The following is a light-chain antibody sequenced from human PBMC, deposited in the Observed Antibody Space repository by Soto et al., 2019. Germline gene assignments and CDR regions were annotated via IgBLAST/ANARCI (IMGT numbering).Light chain of an antibody. CDR3: AAWDDSLSGVV. V-gene: IGLV1-44*01. CDR2: NNN. J-gene: IGLJ2*01. CDR1: SSNIGNNI. Sequence: QSVLTQPPSGSGPPGQRATISCSGSSSNIGNNIVYWYQQLPGTAPQLLIHNNNQRHSGVPDRFSGSKSGTSASLAISGLQSEDETDYFCAAWDDSLSGVVFGGGTKLTVL.